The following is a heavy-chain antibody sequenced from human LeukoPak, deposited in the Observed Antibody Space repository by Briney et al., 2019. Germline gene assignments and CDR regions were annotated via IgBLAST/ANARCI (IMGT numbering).Heavy chain of an antibody. V-gene: IGHV3-33*06. CDR1: GFTFSSYG. CDR3: AKGVVALDY. D-gene: IGHD2-15*01. J-gene: IGHJ4*02. Sequence: GGSLRLSCAASGFTFSSYGMHWVRQAPGKGLEWVAVIWYDGSNKYYADSVKGRFTISRDNSKNTLYLRMNSLRAEDTAVYYCAKGVVALDYWGQGTLVTVSS. CDR2: IWYDGSNK.